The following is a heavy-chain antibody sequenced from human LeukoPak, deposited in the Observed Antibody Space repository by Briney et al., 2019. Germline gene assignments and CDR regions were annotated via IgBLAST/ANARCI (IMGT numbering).Heavy chain of an antibody. V-gene: IGHV3-23*01. Sequence: GGSLRLSCAASGFTFSSYAMSWVRQAPGKGLEWVSAISGSGGSTYYADSVKGRFTISRDNSKNTLYLQMNSLRAEDTAVYYCAKDEDSSGYPGEDFDYWGQGTLVTVSS. CDR2: ISGSGGST. J-gene: IGHJ4*02. D-gene: IGHD3-22*01. CDR3: AKDEDSSGYPGEDFDY. CDR1: GFTFSSYA.